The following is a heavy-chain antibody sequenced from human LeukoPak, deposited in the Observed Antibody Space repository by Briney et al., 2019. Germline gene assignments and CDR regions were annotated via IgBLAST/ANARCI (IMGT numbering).Heavy chain of an antibody. V-gene: IGHV4-59*01. CDR3: ARAVGGDGSGSL. Sequence: SETLSLTCTVSGDSISTYYWSWIRQPPGKGLEWIGYIYYRVTSDYNPSLKSRVTMSVDMSTRQISLKLSSVTAADTAVYYCARAVGGDGSGSLWGPGTLVTVSS. J-gene: IGHJ4*02. CDR2: IYYRVTS. D-gene: IGHD3-10*01. CDR1: GDSISTYY.